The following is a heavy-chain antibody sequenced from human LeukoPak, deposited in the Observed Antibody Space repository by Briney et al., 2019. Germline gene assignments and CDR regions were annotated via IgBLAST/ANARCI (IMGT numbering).Heavy chain of an antibody. D-gene: IGHD1-26*01. V-gene: IGHV5-51*01. CDR2: IYPGDSDV. CDR3: ARLAREWEVFDS. Sequence: GESLKISCKTSGYGFTDYWVTWVRQVPGKGLESMGVIYPGDSDVRYSPSFQGQVTISADKSITTAYLQWSSLKTSDSAMYYCARLAREWEVFDSWGQGTLVTVSS. J-gene: IGHJ4*02. CDR1: GYGFTDYW.